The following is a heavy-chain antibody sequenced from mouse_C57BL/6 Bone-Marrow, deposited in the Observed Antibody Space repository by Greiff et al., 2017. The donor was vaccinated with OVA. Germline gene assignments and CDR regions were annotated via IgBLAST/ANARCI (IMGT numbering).Heavy chain of an antibody. Sequence: EVQLQQSGPVLVKPGASVKMSCKASGYTFTDYYMNWVKQSHGKSLEWIGVINPYNGGTSYNQKFKGKATLTVDKSSSTAYMELNSLTSEDSAVYYCASYGSSPFAYGGQGTLVTVSA. CDR1: GYTFTDYY. J-gene: IGHJ3*01. D-gene: IGHD1-1*01. CDR3: ASYGSSPFAY. V-gene: IGHV1-19*01. CDR2: INPYNGGT.